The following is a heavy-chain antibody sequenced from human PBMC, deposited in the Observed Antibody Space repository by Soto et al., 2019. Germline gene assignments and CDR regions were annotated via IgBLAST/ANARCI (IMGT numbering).Heavy chain of an antibody. V-gene: IGHV3-30*03. CDR1: GFTFSSYG. J-gene: IGHJ6*02. CDR3: ARVGGYYDFWSGPDYYYYYGMDV. D-gene: IGHD3-3*01. Sequence: GGSLRLSCAASGFTFSSYGMHWVRQAPGKGLEWVAVISYDGSNKYYADSVKGRFTISRDNSKNTLYLQMNSLRAEDTAVYYCARVGGYYDFWSGPDYYYYYGMDVWGQGTTVTVSS. CDR2: ISYDGSNK.